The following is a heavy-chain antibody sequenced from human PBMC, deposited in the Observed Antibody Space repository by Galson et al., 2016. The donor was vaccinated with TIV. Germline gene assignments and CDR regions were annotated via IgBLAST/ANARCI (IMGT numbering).Heavy chain of an antibody. CDR1: GFSFSSYE. CDR2: IIESGSTI. CDR3: ARGRGYCSTTSCYMDY. J-gene: IGHJ4*02. V-gene: IGHV3-48*03. D-gene: IGHD2-2*02. Sequence: SLRLSCAATGFSFSSYEMNWVRQAPGKGLEWVSYIIESGSTIYYADSVKGRFTISRDNARNSLYLQMNSLRAEDTAFYYCARGRGYCSTTSCYMDYWGQGTLVTVSS.